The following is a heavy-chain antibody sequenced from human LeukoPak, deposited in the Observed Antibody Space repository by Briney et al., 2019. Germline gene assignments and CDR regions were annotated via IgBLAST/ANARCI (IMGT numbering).Heavy chain of an antibody. CDR2: IYTSGST. J-gene: IGHJ4*02. V-gene: IGHV4-61*02. D-gene: IGHD4-17*01. CDR1: GGSISSGSYY. Sequence: PSQTLSLTCTVSGGSISSGSYYWSWIRQPAGKGLEWIGRIYTSGSTNYNPSLKSRVTISVDTSKDQFSLKLSSVTAADTAVYYCARGSGGVTRIDYWGQGTLVTVSS. CDR3: ARGSGGVTRIDY.